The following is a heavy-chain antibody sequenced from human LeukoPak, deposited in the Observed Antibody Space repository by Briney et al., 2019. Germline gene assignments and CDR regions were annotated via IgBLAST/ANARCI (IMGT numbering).Heavy chain of an antibody. Sequence: GESLKISCKGSGYSFNDYWIGWVRQMPGKGLEWMGIIYPGDSDTRYSPSFQGQVTISADKSISTAYLQWSSLRASDTAMYYCARGGYAPDYYMDVWGKGTTVTVSS. CDR2: IYPGDSDT. CDR3: ARGGYAPDYYMDV. J-gene: IGHJ6*03. V-gene: IGHV5-51*01. CDR1: GYSFNDYW. D-gene: IGHD5-12*01.